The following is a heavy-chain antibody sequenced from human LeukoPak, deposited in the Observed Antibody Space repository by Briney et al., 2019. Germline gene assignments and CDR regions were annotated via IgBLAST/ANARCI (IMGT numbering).Heavy chain of an antibody. Sequence: GGSRRLSCAASGFTFSNYAMSWVRQTPGKGLEWVSAISGSGGSTYYGDSVKGRFTIARDNSKNTLYLQMNSLRTEDTALYYCATDPLRYYDSPGENWFDPWGQGTLVTVSS. CDR1: GFTFSNYA. CDR2: ISGSGGST. J-gene: IGHJ5*02. CDR3: ATDPLRYYDSPGENWFDP. D-gene: IGHD3-22*01. V-gene: IGHV3-23*01.